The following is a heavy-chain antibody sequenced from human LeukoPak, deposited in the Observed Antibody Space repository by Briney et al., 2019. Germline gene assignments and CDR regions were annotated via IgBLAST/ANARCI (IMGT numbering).Heavy chain of an antibody. Sequence: ASVTVSCKASGYTFTDYYVHWVRQAPGQGLEWMGWINPNSGGTYYSQKFQGKVSMTRDTSISTAYVELSSLRSDDTAVYYCSKDRQGRSEYSTNWYYFDYWGQGTLVTVSS. J-gene: IGHJ4*02. D-gene: IGHD6-13*01. CDR2: INPNSGGT. V-gene: IGHV1-2*02. CDR1: GYTFTDYY. CDR3: SKDRQGRSEYSTNWYYFDY.